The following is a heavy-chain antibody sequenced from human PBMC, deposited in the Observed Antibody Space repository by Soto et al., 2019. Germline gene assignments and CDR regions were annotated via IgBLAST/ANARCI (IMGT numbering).Heavy chain of an antibody. CDR2: INHSGST. CDR3: AREVPSRYFDL. D-gene: IGHD3-10*01. J-gene: IGHJ2*01. Sequence: QVRLQQWGAGLLKPSETLPLTCAVYGGSFSDYYWSWIRQPPGKGLEWIGEINHSGSTNYNPSLKSRVTISVDTSKTQCSLKLNSVTAADTAVYYCAREVPSRYFDLWGRGTPVTVSS. CDR1: GGSFSDYY. V-gene: IGHV4-34*01.